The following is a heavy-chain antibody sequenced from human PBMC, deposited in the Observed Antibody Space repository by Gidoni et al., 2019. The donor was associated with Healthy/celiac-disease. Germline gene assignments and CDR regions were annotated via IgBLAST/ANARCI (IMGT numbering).Heavy chain of an antibody. J-gene: IGHJ4*02. Sequence: EVQLVESGGGLVQPGRSRRLSCTASGFTFGDYAMSWVRQAPGKGLEWVGFIRSKAYGGTTEYAASVKGRFTISRDDSKSIANLQMNSLKTEDTAVYYCTREGEYYYDSSGYSSGYWGQGTLVTVSS. CDR2: IRSKAYGGTT. CDR1: GFTFGDYA. D-gene: IGHD3-22*01. CDR3: TREGEYYYDSSGYSSGY. V-gene: IGHV3-49*04.